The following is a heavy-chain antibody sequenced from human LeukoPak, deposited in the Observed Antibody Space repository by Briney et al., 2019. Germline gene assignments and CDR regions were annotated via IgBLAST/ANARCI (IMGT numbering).Heavy chain of an antibody. CDR2: IYYSGST. CDR1: GGSISSFY. Sequence: SETLSLTCTVSGGSISSFYWSWIRQPPGKGLEWIGYIYYSGSTNYNPSLQSRVTISVDTSKNQFSLKLSSVTAADSAVYYCARRVGGTMFFDHWGQGTLVTVSS. V-gene: IGHV4-59*01. J-gene: IGHJ4*02. D-gene: IGHD1-26*01. CDR3: ARRVGGTMFFDH.